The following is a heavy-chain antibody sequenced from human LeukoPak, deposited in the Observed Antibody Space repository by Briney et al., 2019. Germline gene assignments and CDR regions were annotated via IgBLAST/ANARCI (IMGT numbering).Heavy chain of an antibody. CDR2: ISYDGSNK. Sequence: GRSLRLSCAASGFTFSSYGMHWVREAPGKGLEWVAVISYDGSNKYYADSVKGRFTISRDNSKKTLYLQMNSLRPGAPAVYYCAILEGYYYDSSGYYGRYNWFDPWGQEALVTVSS. D-gene: IGHD3-22*01. J-gene: IGHJ5*02. CDR3: AILEGYYYDSSGYYGRYNWFDP. CDR1: GFTFSSYG. V-gene: IGHV3-30*03.